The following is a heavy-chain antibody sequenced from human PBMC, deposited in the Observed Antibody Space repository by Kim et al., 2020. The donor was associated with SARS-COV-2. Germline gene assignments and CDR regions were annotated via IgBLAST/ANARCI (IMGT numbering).Heavy chain of an antibody. D-gene: IGHD6-6*01. CDR1: GDSVSSNSAA. Sequence: SQTLSLTCAISGDSVSSNSAAWNWIRQSPSRGLEWLGRTYYRSKWYNDYAVSVKSRITINPDTSKNRFSLQLNSVTPEDTAVYYCARHYSTSSSGPYYYAMDVWGQGTTVTVSS. V-gene: IGHV6-1*01. J-gene: IGHJ6*02. CDR3: ARHYSTSSSGPYYYAMDV. CDR2: TYYRSKWYN.